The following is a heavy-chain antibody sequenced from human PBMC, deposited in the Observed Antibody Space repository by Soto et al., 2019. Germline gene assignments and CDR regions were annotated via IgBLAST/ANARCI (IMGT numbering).Heavy chain of an antibody. CDR3: ARGGHDFWSGPFDY. D-gene: IGHD3-3*01. CDR1: GGSISTYY. CDR2: IDTSGIT. V-gene: IGHV4-4*07. J-gene: IGHJ4*02. Sequence: SETLSLTCTVSGGSISTYYCNCIRQPAGKGLEWIGRIDTSGITNYNPSLKSRVTMSVDTSENQFSLKLSSVTAADTAVYYCARGGHDFWSGPFDYWGQGSLVTVSS.